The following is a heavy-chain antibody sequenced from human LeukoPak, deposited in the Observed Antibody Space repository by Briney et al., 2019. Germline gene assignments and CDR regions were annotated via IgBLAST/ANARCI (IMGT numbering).Heavy chain of an antibody. Sequence: SETLSLTCTVSGGSISSHSYYWGWVRQPPGKGLEWIGSIYHTGSTYYNPSLKSRVTLSVDTSKNQFSLQLSSLTAADTAVYYCARPGYSGYDRYWSDPWGQGTLVTVSS. V-gene: IGHV4-39*01. J-gene: IGHJ5*02. CDR3: ARPGYSGYDRYWSDP. D-gene: IGHD5-12*01. CDR1: GGSISSHSYY. CDR2: IYHTGST.